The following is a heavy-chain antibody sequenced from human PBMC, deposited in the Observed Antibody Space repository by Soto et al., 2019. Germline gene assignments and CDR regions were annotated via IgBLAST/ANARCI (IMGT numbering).Heavy chain of an antibody. CDR1: GYSFTDYK. D-gene: IGHD4-17*01. CDR2: VDPNGGGS. Sequence: XVKVSCKTSGYSFTDYKLHWVRRAPGQGLEWMGWVDPNGGGSNSAQKFQGSVTMTWDTSITTAYLDLTRLTTNDTATYFCATWVDYGDFEDAYDFWGQGTMVTVSS. J-gene: IGHJ3*01. CDR3: ATWVDYGDFEDAYDF. V-gene: IGHV1-2*04.